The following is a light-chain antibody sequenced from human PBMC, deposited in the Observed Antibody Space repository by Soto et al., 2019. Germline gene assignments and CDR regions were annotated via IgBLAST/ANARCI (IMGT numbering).Light chain of an antibody. V-gene: IGKV1-5*03. J-gene: IGKJ1*01. Sequence: DIQMTQSPSTLSASVGDRVTITCRASQSISTWLAWYQQKPGKAPKLLIYKASNLESGVPSRFSGSGSGTEFTLTISSLQPDDFATYYCQQYNIYWTFGQGTKVEMK. CDR3: QQYNIYWT. CDR2: KAS. CDR1: QSISTW.